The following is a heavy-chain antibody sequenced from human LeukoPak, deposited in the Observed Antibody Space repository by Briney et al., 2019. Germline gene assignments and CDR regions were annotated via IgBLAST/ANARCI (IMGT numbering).Heavy chain of an antibody. D-gene: IGHD1-1*01. CDR3: ARGPHNPVRMSYYMDV. CDR1: GYTFTSYD. Sequence: ASVKVSCKASGYTFTSYDINWVRQAPGQGLEWMGWMNPNSGNTGYAQKFQGRVTMTRNTSISTAYMELSSLRSEDTAVYYCARGPHNPVRMSYYMDVWGKGTMVTVSS. J-gene: IGHJ6*03. CDR2: MNPNSGNT. V-gene: IGHV1-8*01.